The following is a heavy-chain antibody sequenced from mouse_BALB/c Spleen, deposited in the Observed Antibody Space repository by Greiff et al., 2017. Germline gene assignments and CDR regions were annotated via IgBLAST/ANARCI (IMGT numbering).Heavy chain of an antibody. CDR1: GYTFTSYW. CDR2: INPSTGYT. J-gene: IGHJ2*01. Sequence: QVQLQQSGAELAKPGASVKMSCKASGYTFTSYWMHWVKQRPGQGLEWIGYINPSTGYTEYNQKFKDKATLTADKSSSTAYMQLSSLTSEDSAVYYCARRGLLHYLDYWGQGTTLTVSS. D-gene: IGHD1-1*01. V-gene: IGHV1-7*01. CDR3: ARRGLLHYLDY.